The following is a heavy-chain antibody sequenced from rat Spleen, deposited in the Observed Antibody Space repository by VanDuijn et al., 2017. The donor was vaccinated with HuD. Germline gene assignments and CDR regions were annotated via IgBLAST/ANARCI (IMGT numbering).Heavy chain of an antibody. CDR3: TSGLRVYGGYFDY. J-gene: IGHJ2*01. CDR1: GFTFSNAA. CDR2: IRTKPNNYAT. D-gene: IGHD1-9*01. V-gene: IGHV10-5*01. Sequence: VQVVESGGGLVQPKESLKISCAASGFTFSNAAMYWVRQAPGKGLEWVARIRTKPNNYATYYAESVKGRFTISRDDSKSMVYLQLDNLKTEDTAMYYCTSGLRVYGGYFDYWGQGVMVTVSS.